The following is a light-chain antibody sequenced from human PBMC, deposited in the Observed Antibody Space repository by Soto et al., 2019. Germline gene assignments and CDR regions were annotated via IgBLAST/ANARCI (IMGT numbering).Light chain of an antibody. V-gene: IGKV3-11*01. J-gene: IGKJ4*01. CDR2: DAS. Sequence: EIVLTQSPATLSLSPGERAALSCRASQSVSSYLAWYQQKPGQAPRLLIYDASKRAPGIPARFTGSGSGTDFTLTSSSLEPEDFAVYFCQQRSNWPPTFGGGTKVEI. CDR3: QQRSNWPPT. CDR1: QSVSSY.